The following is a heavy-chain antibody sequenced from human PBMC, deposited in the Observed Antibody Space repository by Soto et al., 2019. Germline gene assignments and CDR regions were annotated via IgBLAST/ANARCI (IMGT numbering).Heavy chain of an antibody. CDR2: IYYSGST. CDR3: ARVGIPFGGANWFDP. V-gene: IGHV4-31*03. D-gene: IGHD3-16*01. CDR1: GGSISCGGYY. J-gene: IGHJ5*02. Sequence: SETLSLTCTVSGGSISCGGYYWSWIRQHPGKGLEWIGYIYYSGSTYHNPSLKSRVTISVHTSKNQCSLKLSSVTAADTAVHYCARVGIPFGGANWFDPWGQGSRVTVSS.